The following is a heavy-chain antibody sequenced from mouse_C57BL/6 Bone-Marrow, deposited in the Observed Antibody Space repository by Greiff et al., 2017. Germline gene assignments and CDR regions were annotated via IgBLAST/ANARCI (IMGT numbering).Heavy chain of an antibody. Sequence: EVQLQQSGGGLVQPGGSLKLSCAASGIDFSRYWMSWVRRAPGKGLEWIGEINPDSSTINYAPSLKDKFIISRDNAKNTLYLQMSKVRSEDTALYYCARLFITTGYFDYWGQGTTLTVSS. D-gene: IGHD1-1*01. CDR1: GIDFSRYW. V-gene: IGHV4-1*01. CDR2: INPDSSTI. CDR3: ARLFITTGYFDY. J-gene: IGHJ2*01.